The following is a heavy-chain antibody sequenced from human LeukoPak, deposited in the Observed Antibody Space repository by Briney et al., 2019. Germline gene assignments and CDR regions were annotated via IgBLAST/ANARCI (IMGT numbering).Heavy chain of an antibody. CDR2: ISGNAGST. Sequence: GGSLRLSCAASGFAFTYYAMSWVRQAPGKGLEWVSGISGNAGSTYYADSVKGRFTISRDNSKNTLYLQLNSLRAEDTAVYFCAKQYYGSGPPRFDDWGQGTLVTVSS. J-gene: IGHJ4*02. D-gene: IGHD3-10*01. V-gene: IGHV3-23*01. CDR1: GFAFTYYA. CDR3: AKQYYGSGPPRFDD.